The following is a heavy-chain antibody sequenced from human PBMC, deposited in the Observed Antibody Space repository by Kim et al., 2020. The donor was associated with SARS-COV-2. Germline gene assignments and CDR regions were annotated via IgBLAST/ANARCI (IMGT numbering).Heavy chain of an antibody. J-gene: IGHJ4*02. CDR2: K. Sequence: KYYVYSVQGRFTISRDNAKNSLYLQMNSLRAEDTAVYYCARSGYTYGFDYWGQGTLVTVSS. CDR3: ARSGYTYGFDY. V-gene: IGHV3-7*01. D-gene: IGHD5-18*01.